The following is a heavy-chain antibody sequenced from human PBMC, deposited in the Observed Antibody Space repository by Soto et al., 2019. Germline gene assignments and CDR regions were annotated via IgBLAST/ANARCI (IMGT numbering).Heavy chain of an antibody. J-gene: IGHJ4*02. Sequence: QLQLQESGPGLVKPSETLSLTCSLSGDSITRSTYFWAWIRQSPGKGLEWGGSIYYSGRTHYNPSLKRRVTLSVHRSKNQSSLKMSSVTASNTGVYYCAKNLPKTGRFDYWGPGTLVTVSS. V-gene: IGHV4-39*01. CDR1: GDSITRSTYF. CDR3: AKNLPKTGRFDY. CDR2: IYYSGRT.